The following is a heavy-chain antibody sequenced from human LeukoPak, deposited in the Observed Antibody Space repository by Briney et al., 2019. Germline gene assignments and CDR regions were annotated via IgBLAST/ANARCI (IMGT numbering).Heavy chain of an antibody. Sequence: ASVKVPCKASGYTFTGYYMHWVRQAPGQGLEWLGWINPNSGGTNYAQEFQGRVTMTRDTSISTAYMELSSLRSDDTAVYYCARVHDFWSGFDYWGQGTLVTVSS. CDR3: ARVHDFWSGFDY. D-gene: IGHD3-3*01. J-gene: IGHJ4*02. CDR1: GYTFTGYY. CDR2: INPNSGGT. V-gene: IGHV1-2*02.